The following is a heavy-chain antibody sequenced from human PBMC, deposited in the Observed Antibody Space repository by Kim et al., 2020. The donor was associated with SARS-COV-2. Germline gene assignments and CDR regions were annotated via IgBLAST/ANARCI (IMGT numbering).Heavy chain of an antibody. J-gene: IGHJ3*02. CDR1: GFTFSNAW. V-gene: IGHV3-15*01. D-gene: IGHD3-9*01. CDR3: TTDGPTDILTGRGGGDDAFDI. Sequence: GGSLRLSCAASGFTFSNAWMSWVRQAPGKGLEWVGRIKSTTDGGTTDYTAPVKGRFTFSRDDSKNTLYLQMNSLKTEDTAVYYCTTDGPTDILTGRGGGDDAFDIWGQGTMVTVSS. CDR2: IKSTTDGGTT.